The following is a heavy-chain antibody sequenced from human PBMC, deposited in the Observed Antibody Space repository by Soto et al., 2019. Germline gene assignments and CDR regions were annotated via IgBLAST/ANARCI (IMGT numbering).Heavy chain of an antibody. CDR3: ARPGYYDSSGFFNFDH. Sequence: GESLKISCKASGYSFNTYWIGWVRQLPGKGLEWMGIIYPDDSDTRYSPSFQGQVTISADKSFTTVYLQWNSLKASDTAIYYCARPGYYDSSGFFNFDHWAQGTLVTVSS. V-gene: IGHV5-51*01. J-gene: IGHJ4*02. CDR1: GYSFNTYW. D-gene: IGHD3-22*01. CDR2: IYPDDSDT.